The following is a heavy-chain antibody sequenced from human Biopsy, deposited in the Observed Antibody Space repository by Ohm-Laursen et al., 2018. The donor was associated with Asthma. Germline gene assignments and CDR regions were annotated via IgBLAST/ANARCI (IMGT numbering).Heavy chain of an antibody. J-gene: IGHJ5*02. CDR3: ALSQDSGFDDHSPSWFDP. V-gene: IGHV2-5*02. CDR2: IYWDDYN. Sequence: TQTLTLTCSFSGFSLRTPGVGVGWTRQSPGKALEWLALIYWDDYNLFRPSLKRRLTITKDPSKNQVVLTMTKMDSVDSGTYYCALSQDSGFDDHSPSWFDPWGQGTLVTVSS. D-gene: IGHD3-9*01. CDR1: GFSLRTPGVG.